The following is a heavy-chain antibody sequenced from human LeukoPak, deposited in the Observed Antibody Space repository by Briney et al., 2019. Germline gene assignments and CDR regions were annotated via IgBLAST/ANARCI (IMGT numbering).Heavy chain of an antibody. CDR2: IYHSGGT. D-gene: IGHD6-13*01. CDR3: ARVGIAAAGN. Sequence: PSETLSLTCTVSGGSISSYYWGWIRQPPGKGLEWIGYIYHSGGTYYNPSLKSRVTISVDRSKNQFSLKLSSVTAADTAVYYCARVGIAAAGNWGQGTLVTVSS. CDR1: GGSISSYY. J-gene: IGHJ4*02. V-gene: IGHV4-59*12.